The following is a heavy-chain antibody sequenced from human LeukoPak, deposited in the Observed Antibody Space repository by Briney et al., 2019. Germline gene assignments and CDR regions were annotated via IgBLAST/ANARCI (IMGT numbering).Heavy chain of an antibody. J-gene: IGHJ4*02. CDR2: ISASGGSK. CDR3: AKDPSTLTLTDDY. Sequence: PGGTLRLSCVASEFTFITYGMTWVRQAPGKGLEWVSTISASGGSKHHADSVKGRFTISRDNSKNTLYLQMDSLRAEDTAVYYCAKDPSTLTLTDDYWGQGTLVTVSS. V-gene: IGHV3-23*01. CDR1: EFTFITYG.